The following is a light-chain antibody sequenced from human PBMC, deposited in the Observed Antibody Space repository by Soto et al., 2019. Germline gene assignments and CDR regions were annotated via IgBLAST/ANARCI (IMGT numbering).Light chain of an antibody. CDR2: DAS. Sequence: EIVLTQSPGTLSLSPGERATLSCRASQSVSSSYLAWYQQKPGQAPRLLIYDASTRATGIPDRISGSGSGKDYTLTISSLGTEDFAVYYCQHYGSSPWTFGQGTRVEIK. J-gene: IGKJ1*01. CDR1: QSVSSSY. V-gene: IGKV3-20*01. CDR3: QHYGSSPWT.